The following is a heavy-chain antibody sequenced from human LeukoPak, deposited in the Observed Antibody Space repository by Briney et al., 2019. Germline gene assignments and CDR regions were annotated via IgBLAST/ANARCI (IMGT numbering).Heavy chain of an antibody. D-gene: IGHD3-10*01. J-gene: IGHJ4*02. CDR2: INHSGST. CDR1: GGSISSSSYY. CDR3: ARYRIRGVPRSFDY. Sequence: SETLSLTCTVSGGSISSSSYYWSWIRQPPGKGLEWIGEINHSGSTNYNPSLKSRVTISVDTSKNQFSLKLSSVTAADTAVYYCARYRIRGVPRSFDYWGQGTLVTVSS. V-gene: IGHV4-39*07.